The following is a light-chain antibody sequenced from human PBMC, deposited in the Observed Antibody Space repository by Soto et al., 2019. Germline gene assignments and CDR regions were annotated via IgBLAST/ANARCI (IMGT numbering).Light chain of an antibody. CDR3: QQYATSPLT. V-gene: IGKV3-20*01. Sequence: EIVLTQSAGTLSWSAGERATLSWRASQTVSSRFLAWYQQKNGQAPRLLIYGALSRATGIPDRFSGSGYGTDFNLTISRLEPEDFALYYCQQYATSPLTFGGGTKVDIK. CDR2: GAL. J-gene: IGKJ4*01. CDR1: QTVSSRF.